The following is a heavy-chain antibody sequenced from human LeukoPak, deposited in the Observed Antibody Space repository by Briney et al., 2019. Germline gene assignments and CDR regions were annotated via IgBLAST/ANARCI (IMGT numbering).Heavy chain of an antibody. CDR3: ARDQRTWFDP. J-gene: IGHJ5*02. V-gene: IGHV4-4*07. CDR2: IYTSGST. CDR1: GGSLCSYY. D-gene: IGHD6-25*01. Sequence: SETLSLTCTVSGGSLCSYYWSWIRQPAGKGLEWIGRIYTSGSTNYNPSLKSRVTMPVDTSKNQFSLKLSSVTAADTAVYYCARDQRTWFDPWGQGTLVTVSS.